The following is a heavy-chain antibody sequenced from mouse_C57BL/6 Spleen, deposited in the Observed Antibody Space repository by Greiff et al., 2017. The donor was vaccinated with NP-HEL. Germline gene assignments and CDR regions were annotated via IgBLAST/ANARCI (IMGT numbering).Heavy chain of an antibody. CDR3: ARWGTTVVPLDY. CDR2: IYPGDGDT. Sequence: VQLVESGAELVKPGASVKISCKASGYAFCSYWMNWVKQRPGKGLEWIGQIYPGDGDTNYNGKFKGKATLTADKSSSTAYMQLSSLTSEDSAVYFCARWGTTVVPLDYWGKGTTLTVSS. CDR1: GYAFCSYW. D-gene: IGHD1-1*01. V-gene: IGHV1-80*01. J-gene: IGHJ2*01.